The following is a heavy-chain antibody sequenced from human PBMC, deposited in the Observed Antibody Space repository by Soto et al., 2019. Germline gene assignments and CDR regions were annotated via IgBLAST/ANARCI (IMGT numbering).Heavy chain of an antibody. Sequence: QVQLQESGPGLVKPSQTLSLTCTVSGGSISSGGYYWSWIRQHPGKGLEWIGYIYYSGSTYYNPSLKGRVTISVDTSKNQSSLKLSSVTAADTAVYYCARVDTSMGATCVSYWGQGTLVTVSS. J-gene: IGHJ4*02. CDR3: ARVDTSMGATCVSY. CDR2: IYYSGST. V-gene: IGHV4-31*03. D-gene: IGHD1-26*01. CDR1: GGSISSGGYY.